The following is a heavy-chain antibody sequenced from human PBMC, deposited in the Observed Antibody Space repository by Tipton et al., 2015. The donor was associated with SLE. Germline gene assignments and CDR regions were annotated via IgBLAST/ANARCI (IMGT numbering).Heavy chain of an antibody. CDR2: IHYSGST. CDR3: ARLIDLWSGSRYYFDY. J-gene: IGHJ4*02. D-gene: IGHD3-3*01. Sequence: TLSLTCTVSGGSISRYYWSWIRQPPGKGLESIGYIHYSGSTHFNPALKSRATISIDTSKNQFSLKLTSVTAADTAVYYCARLIDLWSGSRYYFDYWGQGALVTVSS. V-gene: IGHV4-59*01. CDR1: GGSISRYY.